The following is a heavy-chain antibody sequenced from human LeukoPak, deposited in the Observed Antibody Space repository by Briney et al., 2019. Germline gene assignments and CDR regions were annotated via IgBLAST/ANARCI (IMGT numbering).Heavy chain of an antibody. Sequence: GRSLRLSCAASGFSFSNYGMHWVRQAPGKGLEWVAVIWYDGSNKYYADSVKGRFTVSRDNSKNTLYVQMSSLRAEDTAVYYCARSNNGGWGYCDYWGQGSLVTVSS. J-gene: IGHJ4*02. CDR1: GFSFSNYG. CDR3: ARSNNGGWGYCDY. D-gene: IGHD3-16*01. CDR2: IWYDGSNK. V-gene: IGHV3-33*01.